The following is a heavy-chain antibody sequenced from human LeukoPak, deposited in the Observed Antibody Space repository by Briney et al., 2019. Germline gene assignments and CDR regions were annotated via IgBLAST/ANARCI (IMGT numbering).Heavy chain of an antibody. V-gene: IGHV1-3*03. CDR2: INAGNGDT. Sequence: ASVKASCKASGYTFTSYTMHWVRQAPGQRLEWMGWINAGNGDTKYSHEFHDRVTLTRDTSASTAYMELSSLRSDDMAIYYCARDDYADRNRFDYWGQGTLVTVSS. CDR3: ARDDYADRNRFDY. D-gene: IGHD4-17*01. J-gene: IGHJ4*02. CDR1: GYTFTSYT.